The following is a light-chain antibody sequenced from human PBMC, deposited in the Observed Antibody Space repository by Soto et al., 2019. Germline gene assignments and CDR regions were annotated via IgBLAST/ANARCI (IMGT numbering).Light chain of an antibody. Sequence: DIVMTQSPDSLAVSLGERATINCKSSQSVLYTSNNKNYLAWYQQRPRQPPKLLIYWASTRDSGVPDRFRGSGSGTDFTLTITSLQAEDVAVYYCQQYYRTPWTFGQGTKV. V-gene: IGKV4-1*01. CDR2: WAS. CDR3: QQYYRTPWT. J-gene: IGKJ1*01. CDR1: QSVLYTSNNKNY.